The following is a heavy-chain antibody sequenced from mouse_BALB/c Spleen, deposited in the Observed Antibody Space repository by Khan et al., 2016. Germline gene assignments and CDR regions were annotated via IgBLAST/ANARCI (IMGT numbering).Heavy chain of an antibody. CDR1: GYTFTDYY. CDR3: ARGGYDSWFAY. Sequence: VQLQESGPELVKPGASVKISCKASGYTFTDYYINWVKQKPGQGLEWIGWIYPGSGNTKYNEKFKGKATLTVDTSSSTAYMQLSRLTSEDTAVYFCARGGYDSWFAYWGQGTLVTVSA. CDR2: IYPGSGNT. D-gene: IGHD2-2*01. V-gene: IGHV1-84*02. J-gene: IGHJ3*01.